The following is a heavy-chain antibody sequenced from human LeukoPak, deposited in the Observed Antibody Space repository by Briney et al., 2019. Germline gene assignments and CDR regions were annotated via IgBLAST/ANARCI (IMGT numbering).Heavy chain of an antibody. CDR3: SREGTVTRPVDY. J-gene: IGHJ4*02. CDR2: ISAYNGNT. D-gene: IGHD4-17*01. V-gene: IGHV1-18*01. CDR1: GYSFTRYG. Sequence: SSVKVSCQPSGYSFTRYGISWVRQAPGQGLAWMGWISAYNGNTNHAQKPQGRVTMITDTSTSPAYLELRSLSCDDPALYFCSREGTVTRPVDYWGQGTLVTLSS.